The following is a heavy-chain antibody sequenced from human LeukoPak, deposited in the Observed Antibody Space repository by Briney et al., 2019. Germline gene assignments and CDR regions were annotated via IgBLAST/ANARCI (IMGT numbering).Heavy chain of an antibody. CDR3: AAPVDTAMEGYFNY. Sequence: VGSLRLSCAASGFTFSSYSMNWVPQAPGKRREWVSYTSSSSSPIFYADSVKGRFTISRDNAKNSLYLQMNSLRDDDTAVYYCAAPVDTAMEGYFNYWGQGTLVTVSS. CDR1: GFTFSSYS. CDR2: TSSSSSPI. D-gene: IGHD5-18*01. V-gene: IGHV3-48*02. J-gene: IGHJ4*02.